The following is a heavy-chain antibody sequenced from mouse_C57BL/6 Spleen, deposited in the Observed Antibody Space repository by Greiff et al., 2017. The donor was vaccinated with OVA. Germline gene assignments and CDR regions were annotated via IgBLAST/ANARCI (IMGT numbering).Heavy chain of an antibody. CDR1: GYTFTDYE. CDR2: IDPETGGT. V-gene: IGHV1-15*01. J-gene: IGHJ3*01. Sequence: VQLKESGAELVRPGASVTLSCKASGYTFTDYEMHWVKQTPVHGLEWIGAIDPETGGTAYNQKFKGKAILTADKSSSTAYMELRSLTSEDSAVYYCTRYYDYDEGAWFAYWGQGTLVTVSA. CDR3: TRYYDYDEGAWFAY. D-gene: IGHD2-4*01.